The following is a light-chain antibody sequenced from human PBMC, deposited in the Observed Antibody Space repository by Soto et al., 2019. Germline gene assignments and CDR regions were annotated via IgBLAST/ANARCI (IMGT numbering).Light chain of an antibody. CDR3: QQYFTYPYT. CDR2: EAT. CDR1: QDISNY. V-gene: IGKV1-16*01. Sequence: DIQMTQSPSSLSASVGDRVTITCRASQDISNYAAWFQQKPGRAPTSLIYEATSVFIGVPSRFSGRRSGTDSTLTISSLQPEDFATYKCQQYFTYPYTFGQGTKVEI. J-gene: IGKJ2*01.